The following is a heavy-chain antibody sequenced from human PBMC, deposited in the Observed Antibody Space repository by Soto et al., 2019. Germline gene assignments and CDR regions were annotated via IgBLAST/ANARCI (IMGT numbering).Heavy chain of an antibody. Sequence: GGFLRLSCAASGFTFSSYGMHWVRQAPGKGLEWVAVIWYDGSNKYYADSVKGRFTISRDNSKNTLYLQMNSLRAEDTAVYYCARGPIVVPAAIGWFDPWGQGTLVTVSS. CDR3: ARGPIVVPAAIGWFDP. V-gene: IGHV3-33*01. D-gene: IGHD2-2*01. CDR1: GFTFSSYG. CDR2: IWYDGSNK. J-gene: IGHJ5*02.